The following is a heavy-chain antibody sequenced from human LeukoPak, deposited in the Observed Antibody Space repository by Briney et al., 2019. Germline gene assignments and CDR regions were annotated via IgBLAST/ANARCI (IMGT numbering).Heavy chain of an antibody. J-gene: IGHJ6*04. V-gene: IGHV3-48*03. CDR1: GFTFSSYE. Sequence: GGSLRLSCAASGFTFSSYEVNWVRQAPGKGLEWVSYVSSSGSTIYYAVSVKGRFTISRDNAKNSLYLQRNSLRAEDTAVYYCAELGITMIGGVWGKGTTVTISS. D-gene: IGHD3-10*02. CDR3: AELGITMIGGV. CDR2: VSSSGSTI.